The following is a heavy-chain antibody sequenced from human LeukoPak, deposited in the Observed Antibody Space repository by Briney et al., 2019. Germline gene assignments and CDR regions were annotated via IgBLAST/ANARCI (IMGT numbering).Heavy chain of an antibody. V-gene: IGHV3-30*18. CDR3: AKVDDSSGYSPFDC. D-gene: IGHD3-22*01. CDR2: ISYDGSNK. Sequence: GGSLRLSCAASGFTFSSYGMHWVRQAPGKGLEWVAVISYDGSNKYYADSVKGRFTISRDNSKNTLYLQMNSLRAEDTAVYYCAKVDDSSGYSPFDCWGQGTLVTVSS. CDR1: GFTFSSYG. J-gene: IGHJ4*02.